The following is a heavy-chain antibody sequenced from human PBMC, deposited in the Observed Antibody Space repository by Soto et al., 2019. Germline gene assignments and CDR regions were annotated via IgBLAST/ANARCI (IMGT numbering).Heavy chain of an antibody. CDR3: ARRRAMDV. CDR1: GGSISSYY. J-gene: IGHJ6*02. Sequence: QVQLQESGPGLVKPSETLSLTCTVSGGSISSYYWSWIRQPPGKGLEWIGYIYYSGSTNYNPSLKSRVTISVDTSKNQFSLKLSSVTAADTAVYYCARRRAMDVWGQGTTVTVSS. V-gene: IGHV4-59*08. CDR2: IYYSGST.